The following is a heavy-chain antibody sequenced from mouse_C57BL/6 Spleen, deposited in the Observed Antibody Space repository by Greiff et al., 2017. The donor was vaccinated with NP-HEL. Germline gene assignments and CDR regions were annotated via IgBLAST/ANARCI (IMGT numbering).Heavy chain of an antibody. CDR1: GYTFTSYW. CDR3: ACSTTVVGWLDY. Sequence: VQLQQPGAELVKPGASVKMSCKASGYTFTSYWITWVKQRPGQGLEWIGDIYPGSGSTNYNEKFKSKATLTVDTSSSTSYMQLSSLTSEDSAVYSCACSTTVVGWLDYWGQGTTLTVSS. V-gene: IGHV1-55*01. D-gene: IGHD1-1*01. J-gene: IGHJ2*01. CDR2: IYPGSGST.